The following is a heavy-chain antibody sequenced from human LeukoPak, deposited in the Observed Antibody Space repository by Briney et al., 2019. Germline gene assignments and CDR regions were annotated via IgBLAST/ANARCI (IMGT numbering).Heavy chain of an antibody. CDR1: GFTFNNYG. CDR2: IRYNGNNQ. CDR3: AAVDVDTAFP. V-gene: IGHV3-30*02. Sequence: PGGSLRLSCAASGFTFNNYGMHWVRQAPGKGLEWVAFIRYNGNNQYYADSVKGRFTISRDNSKNTLYLQMNSLRAEDTAVYYCAAVDVDTAFPWGQGTLVTVSS. D-gene: IGHD5-18*01. J-gene: IGHJ5*02.